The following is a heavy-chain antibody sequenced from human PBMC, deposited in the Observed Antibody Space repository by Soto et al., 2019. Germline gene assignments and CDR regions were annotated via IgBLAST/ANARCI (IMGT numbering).Heavy chain of an antibody. D-gene: IGHD2-15*01. V-gene: IGHV4-34*01. Sequence: QVQLQQWGAGLLKPSETLSLTCAVYGGSFSGYYWSWMRQPPGKGLEWIGEINHSGSTNYNPSLKSRVTISVDTSKNQFSLKLSSVTAADTAVYYCARGRFYCSGGSCYSGYFDYWGQGTLVTVSS. CDR2: INHSGST. J-gene: IGHJ4*02. CDR1: GGSFSGYY. CDR3: ARGRFYCSGGSCYSGYFDY.